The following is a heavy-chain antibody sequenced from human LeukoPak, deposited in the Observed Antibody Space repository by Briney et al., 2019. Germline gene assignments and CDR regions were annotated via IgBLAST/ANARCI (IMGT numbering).Heavy chain of an antibody. V-gene: IGHV3-30*02. Sequence: GGSLRLSCAASGFTFSSYGMHWVRQAPGKGLEWVAFIGYDGSDTFYADSVKGRFTISRDNSRNTLYLHMNSLRAEDTTLYYFPKDAVAACSNGVCYTFYYYHMDVGGKGTTVTVSS. J-gene: IGHJ6*03. CDR3: PKDAVAACSNGVCYTFYYYHMDV. CDR1: GFTFSSYG. D-gene: IGHD2-8*01. CDR2: IGYDGSDT.